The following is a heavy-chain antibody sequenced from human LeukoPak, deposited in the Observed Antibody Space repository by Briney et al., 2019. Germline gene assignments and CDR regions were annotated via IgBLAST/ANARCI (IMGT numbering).Heavy chain of an antibody. CDR1: GFTFSSYA. CDR3: ARDTGRYSSSWYTVY. J-gene: IGHJ4*02. CDR2: ISYDGSNK. D-gene: IGHD6-13*01. Sequence: GGSLRLSCAASGFTFSSYAMHWVRQAPGKGLEWVAVISYDGSNKYYADSVKGRFTISRDNSKNTLCLQMNSLRAEDTAVYHCARDTGRYSSSWYTVYWGQGTLVTVSS. V-gene: IGHV3-30-3*01.